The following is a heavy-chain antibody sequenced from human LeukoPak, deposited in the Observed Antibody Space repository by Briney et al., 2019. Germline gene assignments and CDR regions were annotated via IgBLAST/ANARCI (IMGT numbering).Heavy chain of an antibody. CDR1: GFTLSKHW. J-gene: IGHJ4*02. CDR3: GREWAVDF. Sequence: GGSLTLSCAASGFTLSKHWMTGVRQAPGKGLECVAIIKQDGSEKYYVNSVKGRFTISRDNAKNSLYLQMNSLRVEDTAVYYCGREWAVDFWGQGTLVTVSS. V-gene: IGHV3-7*01. CDR2: IKQDGSEK.